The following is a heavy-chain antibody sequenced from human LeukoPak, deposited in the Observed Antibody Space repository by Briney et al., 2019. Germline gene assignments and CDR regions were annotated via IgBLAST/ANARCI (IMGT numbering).Heavy chain of an antibody. CDR3: ARRPLTTVTYFDL. CDR2: IYPGDSDT. CDR1: GYSFTTYW. Sequence: GESLKISCKGSGYSFTTYWIGWVRQMPGKGLEWMGIIYPGDSDTRYSPSFQGQVTISADKSIGTAYLQWSSLKASDTAMYYCARRPLTTVTYFDLWGRGTLVTVSS. V-gene: IGHV5-51*01. D-gene: IGHD4-17*01. J-gene: IGHJ2*01.